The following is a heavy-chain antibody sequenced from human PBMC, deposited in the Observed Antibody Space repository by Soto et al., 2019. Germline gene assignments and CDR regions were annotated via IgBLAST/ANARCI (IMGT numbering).Heavy chain of an antibody. J-gene: IGHJ5*02. CDR1: GLNCRHYG. CDR2: IWYYGSDK. CDR3: GGDNGWFEP. D-gene: IGHD2-8*01. Sequence: QVHLVESGGGVVQPGRSLRLACAASGLNCRHYGVHWVRQSPGKGLEWVALIWYYGSDKYYADSVKGRFTISRDNSKSTVYLHISSMRVDDTAVDYCGGDNGWFEPWGQGTLVTVSS. V-gene: IGHV3-33*01.